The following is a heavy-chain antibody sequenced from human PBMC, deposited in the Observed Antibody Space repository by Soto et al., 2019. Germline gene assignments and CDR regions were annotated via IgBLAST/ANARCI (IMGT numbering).Heavy chain of an antibody. CDR3: AKLWGTSTYDSSGYPIDY. CDR1: GFTFSSYG. D-gene: IGHD3-22*01. J-gene: IGHJ4*02. V-gene: IGHV3-30*18. Sequence: GWSLRLSCAASGFTFSSYGMHWVRQAPGKGLEWVAVISYDGSNKYYADSVKGRFTISRDNSKNTLYLQMNSLRAEDTAVYYCAKLWGTSTYDSSGYPIDYWGQGTLVTVSS. CDR2: ISYDGSNK.